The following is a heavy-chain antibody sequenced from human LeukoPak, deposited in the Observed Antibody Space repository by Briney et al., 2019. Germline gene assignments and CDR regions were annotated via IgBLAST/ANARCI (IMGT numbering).Heavy chain of an antibody. Sequence: VSVKVSCKASGYTFSSYGISWVRQAPGQGLEWMGWISVYSGNTNYAQRLQGRVTMTTDTSTSTAYMELRSLRSDDTAVYYCARDANGVLGDYWGQGTLVTVSS. CDR3: ARDANGVLGDY. J-gene: IGHJ4*02. V-gene: IGHV1-18*01. CDR1: GYTFSSYG. CDR2: ISVYSGNT. D-gene: IGHD2-8*01.